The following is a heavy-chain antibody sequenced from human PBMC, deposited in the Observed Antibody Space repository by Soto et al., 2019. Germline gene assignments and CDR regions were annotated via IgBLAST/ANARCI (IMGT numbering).Heavy chain of an antibody. V-gene: IGHV3-30-3*01. CDR1: GFTFSTYA. J-gene: IGHJ6*02. Sequence: QVQLVESGGGVVQPGRSLRLSCAASGFTFSTYAMHWVRQAPGKGLEWVAVMSYDGSNKYYADSVKGRFTISRDNSKNTLYLQMNSLRAEDTAVYYCARDNIVATIKGEYGMDVWGQGTTVTVSS. D-gene: IGHD5-12*01. CDR2: MSYDGSNK. CDR3: ARDNIVATIKGEYGMDV.